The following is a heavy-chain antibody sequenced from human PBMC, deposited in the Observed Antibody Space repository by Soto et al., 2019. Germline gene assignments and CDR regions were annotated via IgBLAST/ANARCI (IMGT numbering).Heavy chain of an antibody. CDR2: INPNSGGT. J-gene: IGHJ4*02. CDR3: ATSEKPTSTFDY. V-gene: IGHV1-2*02. D-gene: IGHD6-19*01. Sequence: GASVKVSCKASGYTFTVYYMHCVLQAPGQGLEWMGWINPNSGGTNYAQKFQGRVTMTRDTSISTAYMELSRLRSDDTAVYYCATSEKPTSTFDYWGQGTLVTVSS. CDR1: GYTFTVYY.